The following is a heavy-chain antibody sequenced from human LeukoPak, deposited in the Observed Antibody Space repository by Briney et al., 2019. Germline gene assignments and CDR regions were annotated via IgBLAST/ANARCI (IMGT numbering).Heavy chain of an antibody. V-gene: IGHV3-53*01. CDR2: IYSGGST. J-gene: IGHJ4*02. D-gene: IGHD3-10*01. CDR3: ARGRYYLDY. Sequence: PGRSLRLSCAASGFTFSSYAMHWVRQAPGKGLEWVSVIYSGGSTYYADSVKGRFTISRDNSKNTLYLQMNSLRAEDTAVYYCARGRYYLDYWGQGTLVTVSS. CDR1: GFTFSSYA.